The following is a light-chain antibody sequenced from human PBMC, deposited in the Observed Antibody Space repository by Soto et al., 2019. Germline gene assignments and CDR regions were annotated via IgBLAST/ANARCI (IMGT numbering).Light chain of an antibody. CDR1: QSVSSN. Sequence: EIVMTQSPATLSVSPGERATLSCRASQSVSSNLAWYQQKPGQAPRLLIYGASTRATGIPARFSGSGSGTECPLTISSLQAEDFAVYYCQHYNNWPPWTFDQGTKVEIK. CDR3: QHYNNWPPWT. CDR2: GAS. J-gene: IGKJ1*01. V-gene: IGKV3-15*01.